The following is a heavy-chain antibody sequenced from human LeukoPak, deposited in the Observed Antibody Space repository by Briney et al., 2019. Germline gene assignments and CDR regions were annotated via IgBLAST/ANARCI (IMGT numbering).Heavy chain of an antibody. V-gene: IGHV3-7*01. Sequence: GGSLRLSCAASGFTFNTYWMSWVREAPGKGLEWVANIKEDESEKYYVDSVKGRFTISRDNAKNSLYLQMNSLRAEDTAMYYCARVRTLWTYYGMDVWGQGTTVTVSS. CDR3: ARVRTLWTYYGMDV. D-gene: IGHD3/OR15-3a*01. CDR2: IKEDESEK. CDR1: GFTFNTYW. J-gene: IGHJ6*02.